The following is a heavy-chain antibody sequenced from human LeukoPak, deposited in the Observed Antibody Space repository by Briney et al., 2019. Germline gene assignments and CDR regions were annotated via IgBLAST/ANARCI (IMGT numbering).Heavy chain of an antibody. CDR2: ISAYNGNT. CDR1: GYTFTNYG. J-gene: IGHJ4*02. CDR3: AREGPEKTNHY. Sequence: ASVTVSCKSSGYTFTNYGFSWVRQAPGQGLEWMGRISAYNGNTNYAQKLQDRVTMTTDTSTSTAYMKLRSLRSDDTAIYYCAREGPEKTNHYWGQGTLVTVSS. D-gene: IGHD1-14*01. V-gene: IGHV1-18*01.